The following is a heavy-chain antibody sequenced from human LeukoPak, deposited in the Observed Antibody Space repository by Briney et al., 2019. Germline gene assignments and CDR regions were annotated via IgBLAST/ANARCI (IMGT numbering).Heavy chain of an antibody. CDR2: IYSGGST. D-gene: IGHD3-10*01. Sequence: SGGSLRLSCAASGFTVSSNYMSWVRQAPGKGLEWVSVIYSGGSTYYADSVKGRFTISRDNSKNALFLQMDSLRLEDTAVYYCAAYYGLGSYYRATDEFWGQGTLVTVSS. CDR1: GFTVSSNY. V-gene: IGHV3-53*01. J-gene: IGHJ4*02. CDR3: AAYYGLGSYYRATDEF.